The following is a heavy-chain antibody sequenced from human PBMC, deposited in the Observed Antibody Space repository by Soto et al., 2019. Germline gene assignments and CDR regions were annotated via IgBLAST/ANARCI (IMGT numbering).Heavy chain of an antibody. CDR1: GGSISSYY. CDR2: IYYSGST. V-gene: IGHV4-59*08. CDR3: ARRYGSSLDY. Sequence: SETLSLTCTVSGGSISSYYWSWIRQPPGKGLEWIGYIYYSGSTNYNPSLKSRVTISVDTSKNQFSLKLSSVTAADTAVYYCARRYGSSLDYWGQGTLVTVSS. J-gene: IGHJ4*02. D-gene: IGHD6-13*01.